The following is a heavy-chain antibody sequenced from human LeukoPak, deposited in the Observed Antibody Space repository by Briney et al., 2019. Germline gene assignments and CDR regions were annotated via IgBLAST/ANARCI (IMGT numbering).Heavy chain of an antibody. Sequence: ASVKVSCKASGYTFTGYYIHWVRQAPGQGLEWMGWINPDRGGTYYAQQFQGRVTMTRDTSISAAYMELSRLRSDDTAVYYCARDTSGWYNYWGQGTLVTVS. J-gene: IGHJ4*02. CDR2: INPDRGGT. CDR1: GYTFTGYY. CDR3: ARDTSGWYNY. D-gene: IGHD6-19*01. V-gene: IGHV1-2*02.